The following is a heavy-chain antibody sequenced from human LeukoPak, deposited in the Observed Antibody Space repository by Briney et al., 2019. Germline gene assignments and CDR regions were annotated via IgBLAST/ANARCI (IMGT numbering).Heavy chain of an antibody. Sequence: GASVKVSCKASGYTFPSYGISWVRQAPGQGLEWMGWVSAYDGHTNYAQNLQGRVTMTTDTSTSTAYMELRSLRSDDTAVYYCATDPGTMIVVPWGQGTLVTVSS. CDR2: VSAYDGHT. CDR3: ATDPGTMIVVP. D-gene: IGHD3-22*01. V-gene: IGHV1-18*01. CDR1: GYTFPSYG. J-gene: IGHJ4*02.